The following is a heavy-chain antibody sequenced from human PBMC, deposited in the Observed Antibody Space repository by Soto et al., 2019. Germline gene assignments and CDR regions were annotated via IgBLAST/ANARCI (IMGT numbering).Heavy chain of an antibody. CDR2: IYYTGST. CDR1: GGSIYTGGFY. V-gene: IGHV4-31*03. Sequence: TLSLTCTVSGGSIYTGGFYWSWLRQLPGKGLEWLGYIYYTGSTQYTPSLKSRLSISTDTSDNQFSLRLNSVTAADTAVYYCATSLVTSRARVDYWGQGNPVTVSS. D-gene: IGHD1-26*01. J-gene: IGHJ4*02. CDR3: ATSLVTSRARVDY.